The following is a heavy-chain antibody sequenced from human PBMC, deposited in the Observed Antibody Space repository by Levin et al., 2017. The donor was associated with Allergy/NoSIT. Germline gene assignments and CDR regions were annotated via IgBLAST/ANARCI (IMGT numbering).Heavy chain of an antibody. D-gene: IGHD2-21*01. CDR3: ARLSILWWFET. CDR1: GYSFTSYW. V-gene: IGHV5-51*01. J-gene: IGHJ5*02. Sequence: AGGSLRLSCKGSGYSFTSYWIGWVRQMPGKGLEWMGIIYPGDSDTRYSPSFQGQVTISADKSISTAYLQWSSLKASDTAMYYCARLSILWWFETWGQGTLVTVSS. CDR2: IYPGDSDT.